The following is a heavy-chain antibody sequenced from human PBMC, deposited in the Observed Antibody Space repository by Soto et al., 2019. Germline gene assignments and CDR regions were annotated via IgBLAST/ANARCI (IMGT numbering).Heavy chain of an antibody. CDR1: GGSVSSGSYY. CDR3: ARDSVEGYSDGSDY. J-gene: IGHJ4*02. D-gene: IGHD5-18*01. Sequence: SETLSLTCTVSGGSVSSGSYYWSWIRQPPGKGLEWIGYIYYSGSTNYNPSLKSRVTISVDTSKNQFSLKLSSVTAADTAVYYCARDSVEGYSDGSDYSGKGTMVT. V-gene: IGHV4-61*01. CDR2: IYYSGST.